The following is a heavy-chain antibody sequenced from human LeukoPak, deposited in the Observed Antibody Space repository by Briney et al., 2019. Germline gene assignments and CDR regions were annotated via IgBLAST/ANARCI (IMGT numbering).Heavy chain of an antibody. D-gene: IGHD2-2*01. CDR3: ALGYCSSTSCYSFDY. J-gene: IGHJ4*02. CDR1: GFTVSSNY. V-gene: IGHV3-53*05. Sequence: PGGSLRLSCAASGFTVSSNYMSWVRQAPGKGLEWVSVIYSGGSTCYADSVKGRFTISRDNSKNTLYLQMNSLRAEDTAVYYCALGYCSSTSCYSFDYWGQGTLVTVSS. CDR2: IYSGGST.